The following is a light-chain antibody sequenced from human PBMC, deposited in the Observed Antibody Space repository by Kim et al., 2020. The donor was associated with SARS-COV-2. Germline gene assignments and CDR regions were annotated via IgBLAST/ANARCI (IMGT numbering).Light chain of an antibody. CDR2: AAS. Sequence: DIQMTQSPSSLSASVGDRVTITCRASQTISRNLNWYQQKPGRAPKFLIYAASNLQSGVPSRFSGSGSGTDFTLTISSLQPEDFATYYWQQSHSTPPTFGQGTKVDIK. CDR3: QQSHSTPPT. J-gene: IGKJ1*01. V-gene: IGKV1-39*01. CDR1: QTISRN.